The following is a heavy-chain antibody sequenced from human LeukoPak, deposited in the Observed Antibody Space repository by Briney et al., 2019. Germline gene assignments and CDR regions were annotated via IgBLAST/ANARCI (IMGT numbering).Heavy chain of an antibody. CDR3: ARGYTYVFD. D-gene: IGHD5-18*01. V-gene: IGHV3-48*03. Sequence: PGGSLILSCAASGFTFSSYEMNWVRQAPGKGLEWVSYISSSGNTIYYADSVKGRFTISRDNAKNSLYLQMNSLRAEDTAVYYCARGYTYVFDWGQGTLVTVSS. CDR2: ISSSGNTI. J-gene: IGHJ1*01. CDR1: GFTFSSYE.